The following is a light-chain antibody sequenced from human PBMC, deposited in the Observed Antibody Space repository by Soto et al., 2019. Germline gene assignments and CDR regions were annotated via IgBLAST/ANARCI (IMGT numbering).Light chain of an antibody. V-gene: IGKV1-27*01. Sequence: DIQMTQSPSSLSAYVGDRVTITCRASQGISTYLAWYQQKPGKVPKLLIYAASTLQSGVPSRFSGSGSGTEFTLTISSLQPEDVATYYCQKYNSAPMTFGQGTKVEIK. CDR1: QGISTY. J-gene: IGKJ1*01. CDR3: QKYNSAPMT. CDR2: AAS.